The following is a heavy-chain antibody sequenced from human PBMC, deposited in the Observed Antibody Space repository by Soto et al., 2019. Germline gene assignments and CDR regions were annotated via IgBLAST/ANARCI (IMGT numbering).Heavy chain of an antibody. CDR2: IDWNDDK. CDR1: GFSLNTSEMS. V-gene: IGHV2-70*12. J-gene: IGHJ4*02. D-gene: IGHD3-10*01. Sequence: SGPTLVNPTQTLTLTCTFSGFSLNTSEMSVSWIRQPPGKALEWLARIDWNDDKYYSTSLKTRLTISQDTSKNQVVLTMTNMDPVDTATYYCAHEFLGPYGSGSYYNSFDYWGQGTLVTVS. CDR3: AHEFLGPYGSGSYYNSFDY.